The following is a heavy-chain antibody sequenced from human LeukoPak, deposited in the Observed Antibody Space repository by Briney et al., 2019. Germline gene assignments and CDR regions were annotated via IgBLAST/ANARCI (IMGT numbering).Heavy chain of an antibody. Sequence: GGSLRLSCAVSGFTFSSSRMNWVRQAPGKGLEWVGTIKQVGSEKYYVDSVKGRFTISRDKAKNSLFLQMNSLRAEDTAVYYCARGGAVAGRFGYWGQGTLVTVSS. V-gene: IGHV3-7*04. CDR1: GFTFSSSR. CDR2: IKQVGSEK. J-gene: IGHJ4*02. CDR3: ARGGAVAGRFGY. D-gene: IGHD6-19*01.